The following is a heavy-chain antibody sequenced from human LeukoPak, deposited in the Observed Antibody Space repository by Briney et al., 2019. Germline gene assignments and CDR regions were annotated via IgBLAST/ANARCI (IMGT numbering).Heavy chain of an antibody. D-gene: IGHD2-15*01. CDR1: GFTFSSSA. J-gene: IGHJ4*02. CDR2: ISNNGGYT. V-gene: IGHV3-23*01. CDR3: AKQLGYCSDGSCYFPY. Sequence: GGSLRLSCAAPGFTFSSSAMSWVRQAPGKGLEWVSAISNNGGYTYYADSVQGRFTISRDNSKSTPCLQMNSLRAEDTAVYYCAKQLGYCSDGSCYFPYWGQGTLVTVSS.